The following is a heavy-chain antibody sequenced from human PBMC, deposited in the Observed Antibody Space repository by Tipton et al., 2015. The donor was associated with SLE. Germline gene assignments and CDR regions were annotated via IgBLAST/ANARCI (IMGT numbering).Heavy chain of an antibody. J-gene: IGHJ4*02. CDR2: IWYDGSNK. CDR1: GFIFSTYE. CDR3: ARDRNSGYDWSFDN. Sequence: SLRLSCAASGFIFSTYEFNWVRQAPGKGLEWVAVIWYDGSNKYYVDSVKGRFTISRDNSKNTLYLQMNSLRAEDTAVYYCARDRNSGYDWSFDNWGQGTLVTVSS. V-gene: IGHV3-33*08. D-gene: IGHD5-12*01.